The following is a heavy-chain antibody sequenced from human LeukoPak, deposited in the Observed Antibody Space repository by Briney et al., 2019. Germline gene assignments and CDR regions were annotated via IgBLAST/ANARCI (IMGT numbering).Heavy chain of an antibody. V-gene: IGHV1-69*13. CDR2: IIPIFGTA. CDR3: ARLFSGYYYDSSGYGPSDY. D-gene: IGHD3-22*01. Sequence: SVKVSCKASGGTFSSYAISWVRQAPGQGLEWMGGIIPIFGTANYAQKFQGRVTITADESTSTAYMELSSLRSEDTAVYYCARLFSGYYYDSSGYGPSDYWGRGTLVTVSS. CDR1: GGTFSSYA. J-gene: IGHJ4*02.